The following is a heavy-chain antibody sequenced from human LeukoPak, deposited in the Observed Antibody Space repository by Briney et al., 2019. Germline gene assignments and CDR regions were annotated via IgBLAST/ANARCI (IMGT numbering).Heavy chain of an antibody. CDR3: ARDSGSYYDFDY. Sequence: PGGSLRLSCAASGFTFSSYSMNWVRQAPGKGLEWVSSISSSSYIYYADSVKGRFTISRDNAKNSLYLQMNSLRAEDTAVYYCARDSGSYYDFDYWGQGTLVTVSS. V-gene: IGHV3-21*01. J-gene: IGHJ4*02. CDR2: ISSSSYI. D-gene: IGHD1-26*01. CDR1: GFTFSSYS.